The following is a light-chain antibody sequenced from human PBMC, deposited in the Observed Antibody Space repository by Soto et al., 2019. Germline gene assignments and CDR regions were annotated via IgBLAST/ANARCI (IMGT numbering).Light chain of an antibody. J-gene: IGLJ1*01. CDR2: EVS. CDR1: SSDVGGYNY. CDR3: SSYTTSSTPYV. V-gene: IGLV2-14*01. Sequence: QSALTQPASVSGSPGQSITISCTGTSSDVGGYNYVSWYQQHPGKAPKLMIYEVSHRPSGVSNRFSGSKSDNTASLTISWLQAEDEADYYCSSYTTSSTPYVFGTGTKLTVL.